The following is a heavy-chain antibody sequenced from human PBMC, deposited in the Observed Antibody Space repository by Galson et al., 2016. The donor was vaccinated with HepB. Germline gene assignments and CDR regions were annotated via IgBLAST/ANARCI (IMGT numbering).Heavy chain of an antibody. V-gene: IGHV4-61*01. Sequence: ETLSLTCTVSGGSVSSGPYYWSWIRQPPGKGLEWVGFMYYSGSTNYNPSLKSRVTVSIDTSKNQFSVKLSSVTASDTAVYYCARGTRPYSNYPPALDYWGQGTLVTVSS. J-gene: IGHJ4*02. D-gene: IGHD4-11*01. CDR1: GGSVSSGPYY. CDR3: ARGTRPYSNYPPALDY. CDR2: MYYSGST.